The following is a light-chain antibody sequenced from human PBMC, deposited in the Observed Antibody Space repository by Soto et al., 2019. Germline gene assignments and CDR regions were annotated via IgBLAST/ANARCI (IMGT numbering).Light chain of an antibody. J-gene: IGLJ1*01. CDR3: CSYTTSNTPQVI. CDR2: DVS. V-gene: IGLV2-14*03. Sequence: QSALTQPASVSGAPGQSVTISCTGTSCDVGVYNYVSWYQHHPGKAPKLMIYDVSNRPSGVSNRFSGSKSGNTASLTISGLQPEDEAEYYCCSYTTSNTPQVIFGTGTKLTVL. CDR1: SCDVGVYNY.